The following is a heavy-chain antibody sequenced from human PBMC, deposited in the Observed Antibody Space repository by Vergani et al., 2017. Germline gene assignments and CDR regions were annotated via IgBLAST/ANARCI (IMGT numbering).Heavy chain of an antibody. CDR1: GFTFNQYG. CDR2: TWYDGNNK. Sequence: QVQLVESGGGVVQPGRSLRLSCAASGFTFNQYGMHWFRQTPGKGLEWVAVTWYDGNNKQYADSVKGRFTISRDNSKSTMYLKMNSLRDEDTGVYYCARDLRLLYNRFDPWGQGTLVTVSS. CDR3: ARDLRLLYNRFDP. V-gene: IGHV3-33*01. D-gene: IGHD1-14*01. J-gene: IGHJ5*02.